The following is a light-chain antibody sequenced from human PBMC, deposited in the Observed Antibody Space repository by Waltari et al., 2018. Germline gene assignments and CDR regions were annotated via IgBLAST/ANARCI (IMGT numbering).Light chain of an antibody. V-gene: IGKV3-15*01. CDR3: QQCNNWPRT. CDR1: QSVSSN. J-gene: IGKJ1*01. Sequence: EIVMTQSPATLSVSPGERATLSCRASQSVSSNLAWYQQKPGQAPRLLIHGASTRATGIPARFSGSGSGTEFTLTISSLQSEDFAVYYCQQCNNWPRTFGQGTKVEIK. CDR2: GAS.